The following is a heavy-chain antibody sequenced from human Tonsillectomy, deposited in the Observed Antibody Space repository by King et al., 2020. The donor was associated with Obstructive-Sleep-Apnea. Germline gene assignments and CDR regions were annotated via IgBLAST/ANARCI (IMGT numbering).Heavy chain of an antibody. CDR3: ARDLVMDV. CDR1: GFTVSSKY. D-gene: IGHD2-8*02. CDR2: IYAVGST. J-gene: IGHJ6*02. Sequence: VQLVESGGGLVQPGGSLRLSCAASGFTVSSKYMSWVRQAPGKGLEWVSVIYAVGSTYYADSVKGRFTISRDNSNNTVYLQMKSLRAEDTAVYFCARDLVMDVGGQGTTVTVSS. V-gene: IGHV3-66*01.